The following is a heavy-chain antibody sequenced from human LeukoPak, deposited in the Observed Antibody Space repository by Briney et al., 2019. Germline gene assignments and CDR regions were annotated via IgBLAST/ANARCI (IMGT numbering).Heavy chain of an antibody. D-gene: IGHD6-13*01. Sequence: PSETLSLTCAAYGGSFSGYYWSWIRQPPGKGLEWIGEINHSGSTNYNPSLKSRVTISVDTSKNQFSLKLSSVTAADTAVYYCARALRGSWPRPLGYWGQGTLVTVSS. CDR2: INHSGST. CDR1: GGSFSGYY. V-gene: IGHV4-34*01. J-gene: IGHJ4*02. CDR3: ARALRGSWPRPLGY.